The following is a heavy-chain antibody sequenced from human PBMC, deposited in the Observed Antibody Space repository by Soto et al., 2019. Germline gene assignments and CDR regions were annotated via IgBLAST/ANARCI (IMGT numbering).Heavy chain of an antibody. J-gene: IGHJ5*02. CDR1: GGSFSGYY. Sequence: PSETLSLTCAVYGGSFSGYYWSWIRQPPGKGLEWIGEINHSGSTNYSPSLKSRVTISVDTSKNQFSLKLSSVTAADTAVYYCARGRVDYDFWSGYYWFDPWGQGTLVTVSS. V-gene: IGHV4-34*01. CDR2: INHSGST. CDR3: ARGRVDYDFWSGYYWFDP. D-gene: IGHD3-3*01.